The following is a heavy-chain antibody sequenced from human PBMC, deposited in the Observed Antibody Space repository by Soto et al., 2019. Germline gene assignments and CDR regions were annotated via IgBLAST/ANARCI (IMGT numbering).Heavy chain of an antibody. CDR3: ARGQARSIVHYFDY. V-gene: IGHV3-21*01. CDR1: GITFNSYS. D-gene: IGHD2-15*01. CDR2: ISSVSTYI. J-gene: IGHJ4*02. Sequence: GGSLSLSCAASGITFNSYSMNWVRQAPGKGLEWVSSISSVSTYIYYADSVKGRFTISRDNAKNSLYLQMNSLRAEDTAVYYCARGQARSIVHYFDYWGEGTLVTVYS.